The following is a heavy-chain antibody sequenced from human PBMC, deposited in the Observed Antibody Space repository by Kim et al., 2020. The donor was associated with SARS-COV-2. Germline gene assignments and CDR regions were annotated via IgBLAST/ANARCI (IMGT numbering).Heavy chain of an antibody. D-gene: IGHD1-26*01. CDR3: ARGAVLVGADRWYYFDY. J-gene: IGHJ4*02. V-gene: IGHV4-4*02. CDR1: GGSISSSNW. Sequence: SETLSLTCAVSGGSISSSNWWSWVRQPPGKGLEWIGEIYHSGSTNYNPSLKSRVTISVDKSKNQFSLKLSSVTAADTAVYYCARGAVLVGADRWYYFDYWGQGTLVTVSS. CDR2: IYHSGST.